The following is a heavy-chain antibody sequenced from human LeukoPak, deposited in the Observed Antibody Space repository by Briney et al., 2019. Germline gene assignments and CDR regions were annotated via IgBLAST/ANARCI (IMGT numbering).Heavy chain of an antibody. CDR2: INSDGSST. V-gene: IGHV3-74*01. Sequence: GGSLRLSCAASGYTFSSYWMHWVRQVPGKGLVWVSRINSDGSSTSYADSVKGRFTISRDNAKNTLYVQMNSLRAEDTAVYYCSTGSGHAFDIWGRGTMVTVSS. D-gene: IGHD3-10*01. CDR1: GYTFSSYW. J-gene: IGHJ3*02. CDR3: STGSGHAFDI.